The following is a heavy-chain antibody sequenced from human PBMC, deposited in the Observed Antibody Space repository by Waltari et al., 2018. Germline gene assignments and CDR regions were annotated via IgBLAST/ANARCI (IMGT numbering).Heavy chain of an antibody. CDR3: ARAGVELAIAFDI. V-gene: IGHV4-30-4*08. CDR2: ISYSGST. CDR1: GGSISSGDYY. Sequence: QVQLQESGPGLVKPSQTLSLTCTVSGGSISSGDYYWSWIRQPPGKGLEWIGYISYSGSTYYNPSLKSRVTISVDTYKNHFSLKLSSVTAADTAVYYCARAGVELAIAFDIWGQGTMVTVSS. J-gene: IGHJ3*02. D-gene: IGHD1-26*01.